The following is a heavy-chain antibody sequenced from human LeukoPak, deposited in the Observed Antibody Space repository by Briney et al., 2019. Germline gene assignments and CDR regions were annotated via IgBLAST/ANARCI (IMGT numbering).Heavy chain of an antibody. D-gene: IGHD3-16*02. CDR2: IYPDDSDT. CDR3: ARLPHYDHVWESYRWYYFDF. CDR1: GYRFTNYW. V-gene: IGHV5-51*01. J-gene: IGHJ4*02. Sequence: GESLKISFKSSGYRFTNYWIGWVRQMPGKGLEWMGIIYPDDSDTIYSPSFQGQVTISGDKSISTAYLQWSSLKASDTAMYFCARLPHYDHVWESYRWYYFDFWGQGTLVTVSS.